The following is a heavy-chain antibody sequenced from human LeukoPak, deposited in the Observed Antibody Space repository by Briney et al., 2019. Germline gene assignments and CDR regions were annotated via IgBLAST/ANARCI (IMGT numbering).Heavy chain of an antibody. CDR1: GFTFSSYA. CDR2: ISGSGGST. CDR3: AKDLGAAIAY. V-gene: IGHV3-23*01. J-gene: IGHJ4*02. D-gene: IGHD2-15*01. Sequence: GGSLGLSCAASGFTFSSYAMGWVRQAPGKGLEWVSAISGSGGSTYYADSVKGRFTISRNNSKNTLYLQMNSLRAEDTAVYYCAKDLGAAIAYWGQGTLVTVSS.